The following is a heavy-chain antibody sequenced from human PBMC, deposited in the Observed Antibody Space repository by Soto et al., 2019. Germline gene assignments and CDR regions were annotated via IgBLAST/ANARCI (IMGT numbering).Heavy chain of an antibody. D-gene: IGHD2-15*01. J-gene: IGHJ4*02. CDR2: ISGSGGST. Sequence: EVQLLESGGGLVQPGGSLRLSCAASGFTFSSYDMSWVRQAPGKGLEWVSAISGSGGSTYYADSVKGRFTISRDNSNHTLSLQMNSLRASNTAVYYCAKEAGGSCYYVYWGQGTLVTVSS. CDR1: GFTFSSYD. V-gene: IGHV3-23*01. CDR3: AKEAGGSCYYVY.